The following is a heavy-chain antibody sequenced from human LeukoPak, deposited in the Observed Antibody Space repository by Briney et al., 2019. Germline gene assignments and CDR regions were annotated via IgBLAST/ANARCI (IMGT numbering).Heavy chain of an antibody. CDR1: AYTFASYD. Sequence: ASVKVSCKASAYTFASYDINWVRQATGQGLEWMGWMNPNSGNTGYAQKFQGRVTITRNTSISTAYMELSSLRSEDTAVYYCASIDYDSSGLSDWGQGTLVTVSS. J-gene: IGHJ4*02. V-gene: IGHV1-8*03. CDR3: ASIDYDSSGLSD. D-gene: IGHD3-22*01. CDR2: MNPNSGNT.